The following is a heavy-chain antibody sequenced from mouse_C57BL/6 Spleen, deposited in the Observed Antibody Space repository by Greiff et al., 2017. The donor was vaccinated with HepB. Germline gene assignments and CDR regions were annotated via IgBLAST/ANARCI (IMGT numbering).Heavy chain of an antibody. V-gene: IGHV1-80*01. D-gene: IGHD4-1*01. J-gene: IGHJ2*01. Sequence: QVQLKQSGAELVKPGASVKISCKASGYAFSSYWMNWVKQRPGKGLEWIGQIYPGDGDTNYNGKFKGKATLTADKSSSPAYMQLSSLTSEDSAVYFCARWGLGQGYFDYWGQGTTLTVSS. CDR1: GYAFSSYW. CDR3: ARWGLGQGYFDY. CDR2: IYPGDGDT.